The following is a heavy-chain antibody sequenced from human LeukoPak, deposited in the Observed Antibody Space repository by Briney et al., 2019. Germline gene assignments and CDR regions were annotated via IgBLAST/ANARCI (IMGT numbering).Heavy chain of an antibody. CDR3: ATYSTGFDI. J-gene: IGHJ3*02. CDR1: GGSFSDYY. V-gene: IGHV4-34*01. Sequence: ASETLSLTCAVYGGSFSDYYWTWIRQPPGKGLEWIGEINHRGSTHYNPSLKSRVTISVDTSEKQFSLKLSSVTAADTAVYYCATYSTGFDIWGQGTVVTVSS. CDR2: INHRGST. D-gene: IGHD6-19*01.